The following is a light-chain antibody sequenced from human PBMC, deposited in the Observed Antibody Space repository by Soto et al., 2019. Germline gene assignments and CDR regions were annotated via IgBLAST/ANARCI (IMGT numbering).Light chain of an antibody. Sequence: QSVLTHPASVSGSPGHSITISCTGTSSNVGGYNYVSWYQQDPGKAPKLMIYEVSNRAAGVSNRFSGSKSGNTASLTISGLQAEDEADYYCSSYTSSSTPYVFGTGTKVIVL. CDR2: EVS. J-gene: IGLJ1*01. CDR3: SSYTSSSTPYV. V-gene: IGLV2-14*01. CDR1: SSNVGGYNY.